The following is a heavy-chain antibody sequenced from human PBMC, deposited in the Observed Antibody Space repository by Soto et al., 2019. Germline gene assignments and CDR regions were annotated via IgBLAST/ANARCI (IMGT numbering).Heavy chain of an antibody. Sequence: QVQVVQSGGEVKKPGASVKVSCKTSNFAFNRYGINWLRQAPGQGLEWMGWISAYNGNTDYAEKFQGRVTMTTDTSTSTAYMELKSLTSDDTGIYYCARDQQKYNPSFYHYYAMDLWGQGTTVTVSS. D-gene: IGHD1-20*01. J-gene: IGHJ6*02. V-gene: IGHV1-18*04. CDR2: ISAYNGNT. CDR3: ARDQQKYNPSFYHYYAMDL. CDR1: NFAFNRYG.